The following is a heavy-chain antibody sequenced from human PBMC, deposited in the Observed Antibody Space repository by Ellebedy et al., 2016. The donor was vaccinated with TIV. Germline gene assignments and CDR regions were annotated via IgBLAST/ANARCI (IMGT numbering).Heavy chain of an antibody. CDR1: GFTFSSYY. CDR2: IDPEGATR. V-gene: IGHV3-74*01. J-gene: IGHJ3*02. CDR3: AREGPAPGTGAFDI. Sequence: GGSLRLSXAASGFTFSSYYMHWVRQAPGKGLVWISRIDPEGATRNYADSVRGRFTISRDNSKNMVYMEMNSLRGEDTAVYYCAREGPAPGTGAFDIWGQGTLVTVSS. D-gene: IGHD1-1*01.